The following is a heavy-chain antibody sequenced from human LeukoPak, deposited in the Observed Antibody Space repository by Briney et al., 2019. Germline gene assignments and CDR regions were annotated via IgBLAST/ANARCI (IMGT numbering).Heavy chain of an antibody. D-gene: IGHD1-26*01. CDR3: ARDLLFLVGATVNWFDP. CDR2: INHSGST. CDR1: GGSFSGYY. Sequence: SETLSLTCAVYGGSFSGYYWSWIRQPPGKGLEWIGEINHSGSTNYNPSLKSRVTISVDTSKNQFSLKLSSVTAADTAVYYCARDLLFLVGATVNWFDPWGQGTLVTVSS. J-gene: IGHJ5*02. V-gene: IGHV4-34*01.